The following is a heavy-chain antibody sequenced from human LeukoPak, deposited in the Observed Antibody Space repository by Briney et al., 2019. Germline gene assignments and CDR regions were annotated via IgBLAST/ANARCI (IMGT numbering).Heavy chain of an antibody. D-gene: IGHD3-9*01. Sequence: GGSLRLSCAASGFTFSLYAMSWVRQAPGKGLEWVSAISGSGGSTYYADSVKGRFTISRDNSKNTLYLQMNSLRAEDTAVYYCAKLPVGYDILTGYYGTFDYWGQGTLVTVSS. CDR3: AKLPVGYDILTGYYGTFDY. CDR2: ISGSGGST. J-gene: IGHJ4*02. CDR1: GFTFSLYA. V-gene: IGHV3-23*01.